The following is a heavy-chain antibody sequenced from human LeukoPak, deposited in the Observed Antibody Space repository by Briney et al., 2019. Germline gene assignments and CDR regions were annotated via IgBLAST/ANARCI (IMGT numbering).Heavy chain of an antibody. CDR2: NYYSGST. V-gene: IGHV4-59*01. CDR1: GGSISSYY. J-gene: IGHJ6*02. CDR3: ASLNATMVRGVIMPNYYYGMDV. Sequence: SETLSLTCTVSGGSISSYYWSWIRQPPGKGLERIGYNYYSGSTNYNPSIKSRVTISVDTSKNQFSLKLSSVTAADTAVYYCASLNATMVRGVIMPNYYYGMDVWGQGTTVTVSS. D-gene: IGHD3-10*01.